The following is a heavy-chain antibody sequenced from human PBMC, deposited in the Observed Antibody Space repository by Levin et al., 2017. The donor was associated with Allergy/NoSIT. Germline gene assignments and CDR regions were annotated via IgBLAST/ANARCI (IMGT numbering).Heavy chain of an antibody. CDR3: ALQLGNFWSGYNYFDY. V-gene: IGHV3-48*03. J-gene: IGHJ4*02. D-gene: IGHD3-3*01. CDR1: GFTFSSYE. Sequence: GGSLRLSCAASGFTFSSYEMNWVRRAPGKGLEWVSYISSTGSTIYSADSVKGRFTISRDNAKNSLSLHMNSLRAEDTAVYYCALQLGNFWSGYNYFDYWGQGTLVTVSS. CDR2: ISSTGSTI.